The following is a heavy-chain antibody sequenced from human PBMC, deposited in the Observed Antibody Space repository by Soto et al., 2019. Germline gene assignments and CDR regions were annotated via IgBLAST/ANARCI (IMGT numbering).Heavy chain of an antibody. Sequence: GGSLRLSCAASGFTFSSYWMSWVRQAPGKGLEWVANIKQDGSEKYYVDSVKGRFTISRDNAKNSLYLQMNSLRAEDTAVYFCARVMCGDCSSYYYYSMDVWGQGTTVTVSS. CDR3: ARVMCGDCSSYYYYSMDV. V-gene: IGHV3-7*01. D-gene: IGHD2-21*02. CDR1: GFTFSSYW. CDR2: IKQDGSEK. J-gene: IGHJ6*02.